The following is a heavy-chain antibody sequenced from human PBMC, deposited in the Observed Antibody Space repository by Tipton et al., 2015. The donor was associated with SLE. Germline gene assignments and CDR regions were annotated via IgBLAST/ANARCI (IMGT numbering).Heavy chain of an antibody. V-gene: IGHV4-4*07. Sequence: GLVKPSETLSLACTVSGGSISSYYWSWIRQPAGKGLEWIGRIYTSGSTNYNPSLKSRVTMSVDTSKKQFSLKLSSVTAADTAVYYCARDGRAYYYDSSGYYGDAFDIWGQGTMVTVSS. CDR2: IYTSGST. CDR1: GGSISSYY. J-gene: IGHJ3*02. D-gene: IGHD3-22*01. CDR3: ARDGRAYYYDSSGYYGDAFDI.